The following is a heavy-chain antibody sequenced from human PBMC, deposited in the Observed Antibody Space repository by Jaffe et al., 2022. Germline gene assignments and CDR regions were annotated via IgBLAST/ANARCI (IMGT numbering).Heavy chain of an antibody. J-gene: IGHJ4*02. CDR1: GFAATNNY. Sequence: QLVESGGGLVQPGGSLRLSCIQSGFAATNNYITWVRQAPGKGLEWVSVIFSGGTSYHADSVKGRFTISRNSSKNTVDLQMNSLRPDDTAVYYCARDSPTYGDFPALAYWGQGTPVTVSS. CDR2: IFSGGTS. D-gene: IGHD4-17*01. V-gene: IGHV3-53*04. CDR3: ARDSPTYGDFPALAY.